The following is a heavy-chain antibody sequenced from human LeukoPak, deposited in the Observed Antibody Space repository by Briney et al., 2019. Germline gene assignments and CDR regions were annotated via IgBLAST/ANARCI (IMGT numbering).Heavy chain of an antibody. Sequence: SETLSLTCTVSGGSISSHYWSWMRQPPGKGLEWIGYIYYSGSTNYNPSLKSRVTISVDTSKNQFSLNLSSVTAADTAVYYCARGSGWHSYWGQGTLVTVSS. CDR3: ARGSGWHSY. CDR1: GGSISSHY. CDR2: IYYSGST. J-gene: IGHJ4*02. D-gene: IGHD6-19*01. V-gene: IGHV4-59*11.